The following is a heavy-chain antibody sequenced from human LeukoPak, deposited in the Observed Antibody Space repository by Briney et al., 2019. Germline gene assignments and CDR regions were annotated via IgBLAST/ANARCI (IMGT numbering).Heavy chain of an antibody. CDR3: ASSEAVAGTGNFDY. Sequence: GGSLRLSCAASGFTVRSNYMSWVRQAPGKGLEWVSVIYSGGSTDYADSVKGRFTISGDNSQNTLYLQMNSLRAEDTAVYYCASSEAVAGTGNFDYWGQGTLVTVSS. CDR1: GFTVRSNY. D-gene: IGHD6-19*01. CDR2: IYSGGST. V-gene: IGHV3-66*01. J-gene: IGHJ4*02.